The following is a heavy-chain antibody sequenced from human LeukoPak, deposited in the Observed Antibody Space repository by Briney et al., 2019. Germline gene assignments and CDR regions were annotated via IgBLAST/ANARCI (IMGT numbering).Heavy chain of an antibody. D-gene: IGHD3-10*01. J-gene: IGHJ4*02. V-gene: IGHV3-73*01. CDR2: IDKKDNFYAT. CDR3: AKQYGSGSYKPFDY. CDR1: GFTFSGSA. Sequence: GGSLRLSCAASGFTFSGSAIHWVRQSSGKGLEWVGHIDKKDNFYATTSAASVTGRFTISRDNSKNTLYLQMNSLRAEDTAVYYCAKQYGSGSYKPFDYWGQGTLVTVSS.